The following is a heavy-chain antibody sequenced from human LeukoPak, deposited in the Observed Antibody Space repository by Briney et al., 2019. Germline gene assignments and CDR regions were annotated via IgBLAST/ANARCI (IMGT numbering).Heavy chain of an antibody. CDR2: ISGSGGST. V-gene: IGHV3-23*01. Sequence: GGPLRLSCAASGFTFSSYAMSWVRQAPGRGLEWVSAISGSGGSTYYADSVKGRFTISRDNSKNTLYLQMNSLRAEDTAVYYCAKMYQASDAFDIWGQGTMVTVSS. D-gene: IGHD2-2*01. CDR1: GFTFSSYA. J-gene: IGHJ3*02. CDR3: AKMYQASDAFDI.